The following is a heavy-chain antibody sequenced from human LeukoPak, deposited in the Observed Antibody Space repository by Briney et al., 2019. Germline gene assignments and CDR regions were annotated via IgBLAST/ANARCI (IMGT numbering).Heavy chain of an antibody. CDR1: GFTFSSYS. CDR3: ARARVDTATKGAFDI. CDR2: ISSSSSYI. J-gene: IGHJ3*02. Sequence: GGSLRLSCAASGFTFSSYSMNWVRQAPGKGLEWVSSISSSSSYIYYADSVKGRFTISRDNAKNSLYLQMNSLRAEDTAVYYCARARVDTATKGAFDIWGQGTMVTASS. D-gene: IGHD5-18*01. V-gene: IGHV3-21*01.